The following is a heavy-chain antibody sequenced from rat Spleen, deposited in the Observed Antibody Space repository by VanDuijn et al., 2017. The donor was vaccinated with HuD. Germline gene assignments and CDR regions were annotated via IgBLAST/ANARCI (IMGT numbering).Heavy chain of an antibody. CDR2: IIFDGSSS. CDR1: GFTFSDYA. V-gene: IGHV5S10*01. Sequence: EVQLVESGGGLVQPGDSLKLSCAVSGFTFSDYAMAWVRQSPEKGLEWVATIIFDGSSSFYRDSVKGRFTISRDNAKNTLSLQMDSLRSEDTATYYCATHGVSLSRYFDYWGQGVTVTVSS. CDR3: ATHGVSLSRYFDY. J-gene: IGHJ2*01. D-gene: IGHD1-12*01.